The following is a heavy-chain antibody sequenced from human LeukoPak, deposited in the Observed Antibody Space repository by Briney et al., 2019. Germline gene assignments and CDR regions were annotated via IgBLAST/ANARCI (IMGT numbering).Heavy chain of an antibody. CDR1: GFTFSNAW. D-gene: IGHD3-22*01. Sequence: GGSLRLFCAASGFTFSNAWMSWVRQAPGKGLEWVGRIKSKTDGGTTDYAAPVKGRFTISRDDSKNTLYLQMNSLKTEDTAVYYCTTESYYYDSSGYYWGQGTLVTVSS. V-gene: IGHV3-15*01. J-gene: IGHJ4*02. CDR2: IKSKTDGGTT. CDR3: TTESYYYDSSGYY.